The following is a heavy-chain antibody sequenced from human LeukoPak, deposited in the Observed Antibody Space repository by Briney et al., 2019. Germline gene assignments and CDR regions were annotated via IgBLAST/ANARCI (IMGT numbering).Heavy chain of an antibody. CDR1: GGSFSGYY. CDR2: INHSGST. J-gene: IGHJ4*02. D-gene: IGHD4-17*01. Sequence: SETLSLTCAVYGGSFSGYYWSWIRQPPGKGLEWIGEINHSGSTNYNPSLKSRVTISVDTSKNQFSLKLSSVTAADTAVYYCAGTNYGEEKWGQGTLVTVSS. V-gene: IGHV4-34*01. CDR3: AGTNYGEEK.